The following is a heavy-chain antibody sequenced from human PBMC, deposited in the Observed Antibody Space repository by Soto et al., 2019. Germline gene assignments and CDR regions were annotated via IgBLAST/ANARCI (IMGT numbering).Heavy chain of an antibody. CDR1: GYTFTGYY. Sequence: QVQLVQSGAEVKKPGASVKVSCKASGYTFTGYYMHWVRQAPGQGLEWMGWINPNSGGTNYAQKVQGRVTMTRDTSISTAYMELSRLRSDDTAVYYCAADIVVVPAAISGYYGMDVWGQGTTVTVSS. V-gene: IGHV1-2*02. J-gene: IGHJ6*02. CDR2: INPNSGGT. D-gene: IGHD2-2*01. CDR3: AADIVVVPAAISGYYGMDV.